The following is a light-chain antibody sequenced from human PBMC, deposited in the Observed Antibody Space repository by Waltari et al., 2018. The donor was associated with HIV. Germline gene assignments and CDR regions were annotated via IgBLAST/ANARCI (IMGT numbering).Light chain of an antibody. CDR3: QVWDDESADVI. J-gene: IGLJ2*01. Sequence: SHVLTQPPSVSEAPGQPDRITCGGDNAGGKHGHWYQQRPGQAPVLAIYEDTDRPSGIPERFSGSNSGNTATLTIIKVEAGDEADYYCQVWDDESADVIFGGGTKLIVL. CDR2: EDT. CDR1: NAGGKH. V-gene: IGLV3-21*02.